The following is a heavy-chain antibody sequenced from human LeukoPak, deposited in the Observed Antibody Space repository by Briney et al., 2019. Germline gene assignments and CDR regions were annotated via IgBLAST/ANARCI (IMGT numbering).Heavy chain of an antibody. J-gene: IGHJ4*02. V-gene: IGHV4-59*01. CDR2: IYYSGST. Sequence: GSLRLPCGASGFTFSSYAMSWIRQPPGKGLEWIGYIYYSGSTNYNPSLKSRVTISVDTSKNQFSLKLSSVTAADTAVYYCARDGGWDPSYFDYWGQGTLVTVSS. CDR3: ARDGGWDPSYFDY. CDR1: GFTFSSYA. D-gene: IGHD3-16*01.